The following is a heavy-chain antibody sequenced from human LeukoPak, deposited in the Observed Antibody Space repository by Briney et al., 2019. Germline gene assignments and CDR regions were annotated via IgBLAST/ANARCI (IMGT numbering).Heavy chain of an antibody. CDR3: ARHYHYYGSGSYVDY. CDR1: GDSISSNSYY. V-gene: IGHV4-39*01. D-gene: IGHD3-10*01. Sequence: SETLSLTCTVSGDSISSNSYYCGWIRQPPGKGLECIGIAYYSGITYYNPSRKSRVTISVDTSKNQFSLKLSSVTAADTAVYYCARHYHYYGSGSYVDYWGLGTLVTVSS. J-gene: IGHJ4*02. CDR2: AYYSGIT.